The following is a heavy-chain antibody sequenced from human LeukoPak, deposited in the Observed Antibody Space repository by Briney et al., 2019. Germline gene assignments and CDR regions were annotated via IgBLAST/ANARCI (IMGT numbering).Heavy chain of an antibody. CDR2: MYYRGNT. V-gene: IGHV4-38-2*02. Sequence: SETLSLICTVSGYSISSGYYWGWIRQPPGKGLEWIGSMYYRGNTYYNASLTSRATISADTSKNQLSLNLMSVTAADTAVYYCASDGSGSYSWDDWGQGTLVTVSS. D-gene: IGHD3-10*01. J-gene: IGHJ4*02. CDR1: GYSISSGYY. CDR3: ASDGSGSYSWDD.